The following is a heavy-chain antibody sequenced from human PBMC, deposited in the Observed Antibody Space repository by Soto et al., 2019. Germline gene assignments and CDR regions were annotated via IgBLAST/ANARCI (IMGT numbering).Heavy chain of an antibody. CDR3: AREVPPRFFDL. J-gene: IGHJ2*01. Sequence: KASETLSLTCAVYGASFSDSYWNWIRQPPGKGLEWIGEINHSGSTIYNTSLESRVTISLDTSRKQFTLKMRSATAADTAVYYCAREVPPRFFDLWGSGTPVPVSS. CDR1: GASFSDSY. CDR2: INHSGST. V-gene: IGHV4-34*01.